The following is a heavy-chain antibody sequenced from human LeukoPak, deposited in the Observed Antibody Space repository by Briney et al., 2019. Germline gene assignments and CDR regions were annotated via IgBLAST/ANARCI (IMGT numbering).Heavy chain of an antibody. CDR2: IGTAGEI. CDR3: AKDLYNRGYCSGGSCTGVHY. CDR1: GFTFSSYD. Sequence: GGSLRLPCAASGFTFSSYDIHWVRQATGKGLEWVSGIGTAGEIYYPGSVKGRFTISRENAKNSLYLQMNSLRAGDTAVYYCAKDLYNRGYCSGGSCTGVHYWGQGTLVTVSS. D-gene: IGHD2-15*01. V-gene: IGHV3-13*01. J-gene: IGHJ4*02.